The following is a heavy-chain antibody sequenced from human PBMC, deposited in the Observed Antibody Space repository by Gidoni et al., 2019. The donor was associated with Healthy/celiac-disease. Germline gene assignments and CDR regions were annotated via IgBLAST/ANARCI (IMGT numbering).Heavy chain of an antibody. CDR2: IYYSGST. V-gene: IGHV4-39*01. CDR3: ASQGEVEMATMFDY. J-gene: IGHJ4*02. Sequence: QLQLQESGPGLVKPPETLSLTCTVSGGSISSSSYYWGWIRQPPGKGLEWIGSIYYSGSTYYNPSLKSRVTISVDTSKNQFSLKLSSVTAADTAVYYCASQGEVEMATMFDYWGQGTLVTVSS. D-gene: IGHD5-12*01. CDR1: GGSISSSSYY.